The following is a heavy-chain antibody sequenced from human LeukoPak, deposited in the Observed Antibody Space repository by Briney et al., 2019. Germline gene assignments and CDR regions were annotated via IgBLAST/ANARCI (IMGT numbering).Heavy chain of an antibody. CDR1: GFTFSSYW. V-gene: IGHV3-30*18. Sequence: GGSLRLSCAASGFTFSSYWMNWARQAPGKGLEWVAVISYDGSNKYYADSVKGRFTISRDNSKNTLYLQMNSLRAEDTAVYYCAKGDSSSSGYYYYGLDVWGRGTTVTVSS. D-gene: IGHD6-6*01. CDR3: AKGDSSSSGYYYYGLDV. J-gene: IGHJ6*02. CDR2: ISYDGSNK.